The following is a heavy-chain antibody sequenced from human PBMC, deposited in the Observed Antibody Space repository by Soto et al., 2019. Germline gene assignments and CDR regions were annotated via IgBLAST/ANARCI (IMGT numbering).Heavy chain of an antibody. CDR3: VRDLGNDSDY. D-gene: IGHD1-1*01. CDR2: IWYDGTNE. V-gene: IGHV3-33*01. Sequence: QVQLVESGGGVVQPGRSLGLSCAASGFTFSSYGMHWVRQAPGKGLEWLAIIWYDGTNEDYADSVKGRFTISGDNSKNTLYLQMNSLRTEDTAVYYCVRDLGNDSDYWGQGTLVTVSS. J-gene: IGHJ4*02. CDR1: GFTFSSYG.